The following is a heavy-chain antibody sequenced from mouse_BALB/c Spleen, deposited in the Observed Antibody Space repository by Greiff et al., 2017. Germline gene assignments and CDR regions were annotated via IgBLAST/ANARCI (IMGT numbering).Heavy chain of an antibody. CDR3: ASVDYYAMDY. V-gene: IGHV5-9-4*01. Sequence: EVKLVESGGGLVKPGGSLKLSCAASGFTFSSYAMSWVRQSPEKRLEWVAEISSGGSYTYYPDTVTGRFTISRDNAKNTLYLEMSSLRSEDTAMYYCASVDYYAMDYWGQGTSVTVSS. CDR2: ISSGGSYT. CDR1: GFTFSSYA. J-gene: IGHJ4*01.